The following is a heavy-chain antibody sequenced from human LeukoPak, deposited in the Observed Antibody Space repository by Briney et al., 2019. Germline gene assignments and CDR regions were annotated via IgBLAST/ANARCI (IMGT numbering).Heavy chain of an antibody. CDR3: AKDYPSLYPHDTSGLFFDY. CDR2: INEDGGTT. D-gene: IGHD3-22*01. J-gene: IGHJ4*02. CDR1: GFTFNNYA. V-gene: IGHV3-23*01. Sequence: PGGSLRLSCAASGFTFNNYAMSWVRQAPGKGLEWVSGINEDGGTTFYTDSVKGRFTISRDNSKNTLYLQMNSLRAEDTAVYYCAKDYPSLYPHDTSGLFFDYWGQGVLLTVSS.